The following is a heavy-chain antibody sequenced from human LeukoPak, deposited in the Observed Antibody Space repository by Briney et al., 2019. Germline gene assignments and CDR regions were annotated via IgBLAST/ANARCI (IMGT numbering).Heavy chain of an antibody. D-gene: IGHD2-15*01. J-gene: IGHJ4*02. CDR2: IIPIFGTA. CDR3: ATRPYCSGGSCYSSLVDY. CDR1: GGTFSSYA. Sequence: GASVKVSCKASGGTFSSYAISWVRQAPGQGLEWMGGIIPIFGTANYAQKFQGRVTITADKSTSTAYMGLSSLRSEDTAVYYCATRPYCSGGSCYSSLVDYWGQGTLVTVSS. V-gene: IGHV1-69*06.